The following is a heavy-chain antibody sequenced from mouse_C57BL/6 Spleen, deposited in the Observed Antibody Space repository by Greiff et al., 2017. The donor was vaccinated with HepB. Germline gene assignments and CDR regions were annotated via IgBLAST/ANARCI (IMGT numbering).Heavy chain of an antibody. CDR2: IYPGSGST. J-gene: IGHJ1*03. D-gene: IGHD1-1*01. CDR3: AREAYYYGSRYFDV. Sequence: VQLQQPGAELVKPGASVKMSCKASGYTFTSYWITWVKQRPGQGLEWIGDIYPGSGSTNYNEKFKSKATLTVDTSSSTAYMQLSSLTSEDSAVYYCAREAYYYGSRYFDVWGTGTTVTVSS. CDR1: GYTFTSYW. V-gene: IGHV1-55*01.